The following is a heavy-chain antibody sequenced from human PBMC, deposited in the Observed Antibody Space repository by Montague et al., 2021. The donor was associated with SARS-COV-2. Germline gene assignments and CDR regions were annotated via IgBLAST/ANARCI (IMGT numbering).Heavy chain of an antibody. Sequence: SLRLSCAASGFIFSSYEMNLLRQAPGKGLEWVSYISNSCDTKYYSDSVKGRFTISRDNAKNSLYLQMSSLRAEDTAVYYCARAGEDYYYDSSGFLYWGQGILVTVSS. CDR3: ARAGEDYYYDSSGFLY. V-gene: IGHV3-48*03. D-gene: IGHD3-22*01. J-gene: IGHJ4*02. CDR2: ISNSCDTK. CDR1: GFIFSSYE.